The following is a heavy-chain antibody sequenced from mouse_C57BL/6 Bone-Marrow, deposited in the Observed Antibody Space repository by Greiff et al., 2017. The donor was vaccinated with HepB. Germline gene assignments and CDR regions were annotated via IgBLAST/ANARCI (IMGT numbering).Heavy chain of an antibody. V-gene: IGHV1-5*01. D-gene: IGHD3-2*02. Sequence: VHVKQSGTVLARPGASVKMSCKTSGYTFTSYWMHWVKQRPGQGLEWIGAIYPGNSDTSYNQKFKGKAKLTAVTSASTAYMELSSLTNEDSAVYYCTRDTAQAAWFAYWGQGTLVTVSA. CDR2: IYPGNSDT. J-gene: IGHJ3*01. CDR1: GYTFTSYW. CDR3: TRDTAQAAWFAY.